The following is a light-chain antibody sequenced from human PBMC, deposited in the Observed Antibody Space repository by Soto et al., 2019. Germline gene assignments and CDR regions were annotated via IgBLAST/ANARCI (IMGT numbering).Light chain of an antibody. CDR1: QSVSSN. CDR3: QQYNNWPRT. J-gene: IGKJ5*01. CDR2: GSS. Sequence: DIVLTQSPGTLSLSPGERATLSCRASQSVSSNHLAWYQRRPGQAPRLLIYGSSTRATGVPPRFSGSASGTEFTLTISSLESEDFGVYYCQQYNNWPRTFGEGTRVEIK. V-gene: IGKV3D-15*01.